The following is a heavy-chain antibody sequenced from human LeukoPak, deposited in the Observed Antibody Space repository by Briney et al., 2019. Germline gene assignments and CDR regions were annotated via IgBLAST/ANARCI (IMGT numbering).Heavy chain of an antibody. V-gene: IGHV3-7*01. CDR1: GFTFSTHW. Sequence: GGSLRLSCAASGFTFSTHWMSWVRQAPGKGLEWVTNINPDGSEQHYVDSVEGRFTISRDNAKNPLFLQMNSLRAGDTAVYYCGREHSGYDWEWGQGALVTVSS. CDR2: INPDGSEQ. J-gene: IGHJ4*02. CDR3: GREHSGYDWE. D-gene: IGHD5-12*01.